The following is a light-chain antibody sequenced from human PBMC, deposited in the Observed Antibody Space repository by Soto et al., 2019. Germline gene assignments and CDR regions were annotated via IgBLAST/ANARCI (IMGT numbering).Light chain of an antibody. CDR3: QHYGSSRT. Sequence: EIELTQSPGTLSLSPGERATLSCRASQSVGNTYLAWYQQKPGQAPRLLIYGTSSRATGIADRFGGSGSGTDFTLTISRLEPEDFAVYYCQHYGSSRTFGQGTKVEVK. J-gene: IGKJ1*01. CDR1: QSVGNTY. V-gene: IGKV3-20*01. CDR2: GTS.